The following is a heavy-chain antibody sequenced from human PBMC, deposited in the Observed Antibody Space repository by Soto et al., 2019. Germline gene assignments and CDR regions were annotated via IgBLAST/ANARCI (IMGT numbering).Heavy chain of an antibody. D-gene: IGHD3-10*02. V-gene: IGHV4-34*01. CDR3: ARNVPGADYYYMDV. CDR1: GGSLNGYY. J-gene: IGHJ6*03. CDR2: IDHGGSA. Sequence: QVQLQQWGAGLLEPSETLFLTCAVYGGSLNGYYWSWIRQAPGKGLEWIGEIDHGGSANYNPSLKSRAIMSVDSSKSQLSLTLTSVTAADTAVYYCARNVPGADYYYMDVWGEGTTVTVPS.